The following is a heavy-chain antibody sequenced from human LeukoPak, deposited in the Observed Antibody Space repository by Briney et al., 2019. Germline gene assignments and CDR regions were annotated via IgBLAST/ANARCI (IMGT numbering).Heavy chain of an antibody. J-gene: IGHJ4*02. D-gene: IGHD3-22*01. CDR3: ARHAWRYYDSSGYPDS. V-gene: IGHV4-39*01. CDR2: IYYSGYT. Sequence: SATLSLTCTVSGGSISSSHYWGWIRQPPGKGLEWIGRIYYSGYTYYNPSPKSRVTISVDTSKNQFSLKLRSVTAADTAVYYCARHAWRYYDSSGYPDSWGQGTLVTVSS. CDR1: GGSISSSHY.